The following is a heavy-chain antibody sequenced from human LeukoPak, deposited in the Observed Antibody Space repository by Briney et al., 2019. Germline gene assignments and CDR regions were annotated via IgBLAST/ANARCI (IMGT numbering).Heavy chain of an antibody. Sequence: ASVKVSCKASGGTFSSYAISWVRQAPGQGLEWMGRIIPILGIANYAQKFQGRVTITADKSTSTAYMELSSLRSEDTAVYYCARDRGYIVVVPAAKGGNWFDPWGQGTLVTVSS. D-gene: IGHD2-2*01. CDR2: IIPILGIA. CDR1: GGTFSSYA. J-gene: IGHJ5*02. V-gene: IGHV1-69*04. CDR3: ARDRGYIVVVPAAKGGNWFDP.